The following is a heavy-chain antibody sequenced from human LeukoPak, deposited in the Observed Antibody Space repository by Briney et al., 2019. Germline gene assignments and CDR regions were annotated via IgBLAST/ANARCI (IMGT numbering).Heavy chain of an antibody. D-gene: IGHD3-10*01. CDR3: ARVFTMVRGGDPYFDY. J-gene: IGHJ4*02. CDR1: GFTFDDYG. Sequence: GGSLRLSCAASGFTFDDYGMSWVRQAPGKGLEWVSGINWNGGSTGYADSVKGRFTISRDNAKNSLYLQMNSLRAEDTAVYYCARVFTMVRGGDPYFDYWGQGTLVTVSS. V-gene: IGHV3-20*04. CDR2: INWNGGST.